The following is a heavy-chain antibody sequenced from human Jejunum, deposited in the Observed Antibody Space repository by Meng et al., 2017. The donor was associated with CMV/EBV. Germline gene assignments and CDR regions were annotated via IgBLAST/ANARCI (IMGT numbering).Heavy chain of an antibody. J-gene: IGHJ4*02. CDR1: GFTFSSYE. CDR2: IRGKAHGERT. V-gene: IGHV3-49*04. Sequence: SGFTFSSYEINWVRQAPGKGLEWVGSIRGKAHGERTEYATSGKGRFSISRDDARSIAYLQVNSVKAEDTAVYYCSPWVTSSISANWGPGTLVTVSS. D-gene: IGHD2-21*02. CDR3: SPWVTSSISAN.